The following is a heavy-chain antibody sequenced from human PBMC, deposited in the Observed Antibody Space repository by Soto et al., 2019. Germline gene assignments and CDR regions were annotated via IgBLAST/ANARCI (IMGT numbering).Heavy chain of an antibody. CDR3: ARGMTTVVELSGTPEYYGMDV. CDR2: ISYDGSNK. CDR1: GFTFSSYG. V-gene: IGHV3-30*03. Sequence: GGSLRLSCAASGFTFSSYGMHWVRQAPGKGLEWVAVISYDGSNKYYADSVKGRFTISRDNSKNTLYLQMNSLRAEDTAVYYCARGMTTVVELSGTPEYYGMDVWGQGTTVTVSS. J-gene: IGHJ6*02. D-gene: IGHD4-17*01.